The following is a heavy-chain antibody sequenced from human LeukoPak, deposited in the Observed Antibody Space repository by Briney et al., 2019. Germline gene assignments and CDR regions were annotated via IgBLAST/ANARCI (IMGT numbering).Heavy chain of an antibody. CDR2: IGTKTDGGTT. J-gene: IGHJ6*02. Sequence: GGSLRLSCTASGFTFGDYLMSCFRQAPGKGLQWVGRIGTKTDGGTTDYAAPVKGRFPVSRQESNTTLYLQLNRLKTEDTAVYFCTTLPEDYYYGMDVWGQGTTVTVSS. CDR3: TTLPEDYYYGMDV. V-gene: IGHV3-15*04. CDR1: GFTFGDYL.